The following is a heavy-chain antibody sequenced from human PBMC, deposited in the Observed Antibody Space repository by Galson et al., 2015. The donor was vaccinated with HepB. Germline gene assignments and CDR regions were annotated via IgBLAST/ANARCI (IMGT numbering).Heavy chain of an antibody. CDR3: ARIGGLVVEDY. CDR2: LYWGDEK. Sequence: PALVKPTQTLTLPCTFSGFSLKTSGVGVGWIRQPPGKALEWLALLYWGDEKRYSPSSKSRLTVTKDTSKNQVVLTMTNMDPVDTATYYCARIGGLVVEDYWGQGTLVTVSS. V-gene: IGHV2-5*02. D-gene: IGHD3-22*01. J-gene: IGHJ4*02. CDR1: GFSLKTSGVG.